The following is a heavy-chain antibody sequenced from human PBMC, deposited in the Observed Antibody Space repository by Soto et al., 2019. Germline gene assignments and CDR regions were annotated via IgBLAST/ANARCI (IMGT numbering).Heavy chain of an antibody. Sequence: EVLLVESGGALVEPGGSLRLSCVASGFTFSHDWMHWVRQAPGKGLVWVSRINADGTYATYADSVQGRFTISRDNTKNTLFLEMNSLRVEDTAVYYCVRDLRGNNMLRGYWCQGSLVTVSS. J-gene: IGHJ4*02. CDR2: INADGTYA. CDR1: GFTFSHDW. D-gene: IGHD3-16*01. V-gene: IGHV3-74*03. CDR3: VRDLRGNNMLRGY.